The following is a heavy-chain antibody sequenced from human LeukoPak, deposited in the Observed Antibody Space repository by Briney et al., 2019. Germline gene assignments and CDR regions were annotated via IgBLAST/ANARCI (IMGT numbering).Heavy chain of an antibody. Sequence: SETLSLTCTVSGGSVSSGSYYWSWIRQPPGKGLEWIGYIYYSGSANYNPSLKSRVTISVDTSKKQFSLKLKSVTAADTAVYYCARLERQWPTFKYYFEYWGQGTMVTVSS. J-gene: IGHJ4*02. D-gene: IGHD6-19*01. CDR2: IYYSGSA. V-gene: IGHV4-61*01. CDR3: ARLERQWPTFKYYFEY. CDR1: GGSVSSGSYY.